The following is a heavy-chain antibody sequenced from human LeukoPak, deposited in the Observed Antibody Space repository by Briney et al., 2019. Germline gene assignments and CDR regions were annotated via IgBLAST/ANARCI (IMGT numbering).Heavy chain of an antibody. J-gene: IGHJ4*02. V-gene: IGHV4-38-2*01. Sequence: SETLSLTCAVSGYSISSGYYWGWIRQPPGKELEWIGSIYHSGSTYYNPSLKSRVTISVDTSKNQFSLKLSSVTAADTAVYYCARGLSRGYSSSWPDYWGQGTLVTVSS. CDR1: GYSISSGYY. CDR3: ARGLSRGYSSSWPDY. D-gene: IGHD6-13*01. CDR2: IYHSGST.